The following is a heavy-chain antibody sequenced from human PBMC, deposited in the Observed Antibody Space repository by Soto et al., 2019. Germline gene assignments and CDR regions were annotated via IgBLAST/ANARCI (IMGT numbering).Heavy chain of an antibody. V-gene: IGHV3-23*01. J-gene: IGHJ4*02. Sequence: GSLRLSCAASGFTFSSYAMSWVRQAPGKGLEWVSAISGSGGSTYYADSVKGRFTISRDNSKNTLYLQMNSLRAEDTAVYYCAKDGVDYDILTGYYKRAYYFDYWGQGTLVTVSS. CDR2: ISGSGGST. CDR1: GFTFSSYA. CDR3: AKDGVDYDILTGYYKRAYYFDY. D-gene: IGHD3-9*01.